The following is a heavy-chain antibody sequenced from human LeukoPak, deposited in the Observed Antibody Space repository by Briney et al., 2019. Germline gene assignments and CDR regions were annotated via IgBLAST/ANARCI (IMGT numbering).Heavy chain of an antibody. Sequence: GGSLRLSRAASGFTFSDYYMTWIRQAPGKGLEWVSYISGSGSTIYYADSVKGRFTISRDNAKNSLYLQVNSLRVEDTAVYYCAKYSVRLFTFDVWGQGTMVTVSS. V-gene: IGHV3-11*01. CDR3: AKYSVRLFTFDV. CDR2: ISGSGSTI. D-gene: IGHD2-15*01. J-gene: IGHJ3*01. CDR1: GFTFSDYY.